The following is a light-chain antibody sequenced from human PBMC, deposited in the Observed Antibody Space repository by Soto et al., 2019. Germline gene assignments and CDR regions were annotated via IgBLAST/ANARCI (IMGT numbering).Light chain of an antibody. CDR2: ANT. CDR1: NSNIGAGSG. V-gene: IGLV1-40*01. CDR3: SSYTSSSTWV. J-gene: IGLJ3*02. Sequence: QSVLTQPPSVTGAPGQRVTISCTGNNSNIGAGSGVNWYQQFPDKAPKLLIYANTHRPSGVPDRFSGSTSATSASLAITGLQAEDEADYYCSSYTSSSTWVFGGGTKLTVL.